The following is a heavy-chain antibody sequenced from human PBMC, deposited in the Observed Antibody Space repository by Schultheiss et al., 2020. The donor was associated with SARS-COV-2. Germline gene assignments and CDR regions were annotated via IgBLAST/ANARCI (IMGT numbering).Heavy chain of an antibody. V-gene: IGHV3-74*01. CDR3: ARETYSSQPYYYYYYMDV. CDR1: GFTFSSYW. J-gene: IGHJ6*03. D-gene: IGHD6-13*01. CDR2: INSDGSST. Sequence: GGSLRLSCTASGFTFSSYWMHWVRQAPGKGLVWVSRINSDGSSTSYADSVKGRFTISRDNSKNTLYLQMNSLRAEDTAVYYCARETYSSQPYYYYYYMDVWGKGTTVTVSS.